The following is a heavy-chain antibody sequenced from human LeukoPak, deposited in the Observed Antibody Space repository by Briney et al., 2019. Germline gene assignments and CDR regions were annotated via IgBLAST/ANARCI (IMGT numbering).Heavy chain of an antibody. CDR1: GYTFTSYY. V-gene: IGHV1-46*01. Sequence: ASVKVSCKASGYTFTSYYMHWVRQDPGQGLEWIGIINPSGGSTSYAQKFQGRVTMTRDTSTSTVYMELSSLRSEGTAVYYCAISYGSGSYYYWGQGTLVTVSS. CDR2: INPSGGST. CDR3: AISYGSGSYYY. D-gene: IGHD3-10*01. J-gene: IGHJ4*02.